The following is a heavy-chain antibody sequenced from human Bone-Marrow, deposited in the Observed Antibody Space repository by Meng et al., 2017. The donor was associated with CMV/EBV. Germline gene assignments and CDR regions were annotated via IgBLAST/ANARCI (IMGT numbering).Heavy chain of an antibody. V-gene: IGHV3-30*04. D-gene: IGHD6-19*01. CDR2: ISYDGSNK. CDR3: AKTQWLVPSYGDW. CDR1: GFSFNNYS. Sequence: GESLKISCAASGFSFNNYSMHWVRQAPGKGLEWVAVISYDGSNKYYADSVKGRFTISRDNSKNTLYLQMNSLRAEDTAVYYCAKTQWLVPSYGDWWGQGTLVTVSS. J-gene: IGHJ4*02.